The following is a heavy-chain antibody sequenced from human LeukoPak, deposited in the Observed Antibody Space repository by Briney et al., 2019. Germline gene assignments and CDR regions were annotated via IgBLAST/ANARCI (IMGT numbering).Heavy chain of an antibody. D-gene: IGHD3-3*01. CDR3: ASCYDFWSRDYYGMDV. J-gene: IGHJ6*02. Sequence: ASVKVSCKASGYTFTCYYMHWVRQAPGQGLEWMGWINPNSGGTNYAQKFQGRVTMTRDTSISTAYMELSRLRSDDTAVYYCASCYDFWSRDYYGMDVWGQGTTVTVSS. V-gene: IGHV1-2*02. CDR1: GYTFTCYY. CDR2: INPNSGGT.